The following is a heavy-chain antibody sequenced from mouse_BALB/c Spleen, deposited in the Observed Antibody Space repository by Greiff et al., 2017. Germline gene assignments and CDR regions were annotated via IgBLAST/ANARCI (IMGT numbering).Heavy chain of an antibody. D-gene: IGHD2-1*01. CDR3: ANSYGNNYAMDY. J-gene: IGHJ4*01. CDR1: GFTFSDYY. V-gene: IGHV5-4*02. CDR2: ISDGGST. Sequence: EVHLVESGGGLVKPGGSLKLSCAASGFTFSDYYMYWVRQTPEKRLEWVATISDGGSTYYPDSVKGRFTISRDNARNILYLQMSSLRSEDTAMYYCANSYGNNYAMDYWGQGTSVTVSS.